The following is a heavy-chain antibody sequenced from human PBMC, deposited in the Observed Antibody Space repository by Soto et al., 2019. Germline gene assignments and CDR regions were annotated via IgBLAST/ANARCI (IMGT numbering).Heavy chain of an antibody. D-gene: IGHD2-2*01. CDR3: ARPFRGSNSCNGCFAP. CDR2: INSDSGGT. J-gene: IGHJ5*02. Sequence: GSVKVSCETSGYPFTDSCIYWVRQAPGQGLEWTGWINSDSGGTYYAQNFQGRVTMTRDTSISTAYVELTRLTPDDTAVYYCARPFRGSNSCNGCFAPWGQGTLVTVSS. V-gene: IGHV1-2*02. CDR1: GYPFTDSC.